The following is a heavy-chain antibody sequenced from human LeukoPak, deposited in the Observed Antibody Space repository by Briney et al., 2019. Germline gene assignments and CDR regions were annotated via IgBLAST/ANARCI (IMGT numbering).Heavy chain of an antibody. CDR2: ISYDGSNE. J-gene: IGHJ6*02. CDR1: GFTFSSYG. CDR3: ARVRAGYCTSTSCYTGMDV. Sequence: ERSLRLSCAASGFTFSSYGMHWVRQAPGKGLEWVALISYDGSNEYYADSVRGRFTISRDNSKFTLYMQMNSLRAEDTAVYYCARVRAGYCTSTSCYTGMDVWGQGTTVTVSS. V-gene: IGHV3-30*03. D-gene: IGHD2-2*01.